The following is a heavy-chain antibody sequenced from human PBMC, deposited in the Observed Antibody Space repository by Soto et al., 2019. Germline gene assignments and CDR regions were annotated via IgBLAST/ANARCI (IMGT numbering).Heavy chain of an antibody. D-gene: IGHD6-19*01. CDR2: ISYDGSNK. CDR1: GFSFSNYG. Sequence: GGSLRLSCAASGFSFSNYGMHWVRQAPGKGLEWVTIISYDGSNKYYADSVKGRFTISRDNSKNTLYLQMNSLRAEDTAVYYCAKDLRLAVGGTRGGYGYFDYWGRGTLVTVSS. J-gene: IGHJ4*02. V-gene: IGHV3-30*18. CDR3: AKDLRLAVGGTRGGYGYFDY.